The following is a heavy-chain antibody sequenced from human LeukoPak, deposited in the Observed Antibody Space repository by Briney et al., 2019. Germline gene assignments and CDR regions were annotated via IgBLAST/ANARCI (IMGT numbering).Heavy chain of an antibody. J-gene: IGHJ6*03. CDR2: IYYSGST. Sequence: SETLSLTCTVSGGSITSNTNYWGWIRQPPGKGLEWIGNIYYSGSTNYNPSLKSRVTISVDTSKNQFSLKLTSVTAADTAVYYCARETSQKGAHYMDVWGKGTTVTISS. CDR3: ARETSQKGAHYMDV. D-gene: IGHD3-16*01. V-gene: IGHV4-39*07. CDR1: GGSITSNTNY.